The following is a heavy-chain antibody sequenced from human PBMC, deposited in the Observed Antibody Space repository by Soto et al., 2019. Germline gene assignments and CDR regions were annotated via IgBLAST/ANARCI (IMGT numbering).Heavy chain of an antibody. CDR2: FDPEEGET. V-gene: IGHV1-24*01. CDR1: GYTLSEIA. CDR3: ATDTGRGY. J-gene: IGHJ4*02. Sequence: QVQLVQSGTEVKKPGASVKVSCKVSGYTLSEIAMHWVRQAPGKGFEWMGGFDPEEGETIYAQKLQGRVTMTEDRSIDTAYMELSSLKSDDTAVYFCATDTGRGYWGQGTLITVS. D-gene: IGHD4-17*01.